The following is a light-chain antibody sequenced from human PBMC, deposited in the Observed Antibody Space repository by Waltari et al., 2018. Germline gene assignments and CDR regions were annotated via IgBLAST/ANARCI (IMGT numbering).Light chain of an antibody. Sequence: DIQFTQSPSTLSASVGDLVTISCRPGQSISVYLNWYQQKHGEAPKLLIHGATTLENGVPTRFSGSGSGTDFTLTISTLQPEDFATYYCQQSFTTLWTFGQGTEVEIK. CDR2: GAT. CDR3: QQSFTTLWT. V-gene: IGKV1-39*01. J-gene: IGKJ1*01. CDR1: QSISVY.